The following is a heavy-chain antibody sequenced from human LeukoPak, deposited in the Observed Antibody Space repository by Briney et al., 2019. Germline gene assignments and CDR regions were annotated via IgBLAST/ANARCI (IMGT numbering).Heavy chain of an antibody. CDR2: IYYSGGT. Sequence: SSETLSLTCTVSGASISSRSNYWGWIRQPPGKGLEWIGSIYYSGGTDYNPSLKSRVTISVDTSKNQFSLKLSSVTAADTAVYYCARLNIIGSSPVHHFDYWGQGTLVTVSS. CDR1: GASISSRSNY. J-gene: IGHJ4*02. CDR3: ARLNIIGSSPVHHFDY. V-gene: IGHV4-39*01. D-gene: IGHD6-13*01.